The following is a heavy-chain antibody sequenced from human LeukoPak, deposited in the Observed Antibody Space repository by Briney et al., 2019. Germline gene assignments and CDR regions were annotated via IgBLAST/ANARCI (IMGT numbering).Heavy chain of an antibody. V-gene: IGHV4-39*01. CDR1: GGSISSSSYY. D-gene: IGHD3-3*01. CDR2: IYYSGST. CDR3: ARSTYHDFWSGYYTGFLVDY. Sequence: SETLSLTCTVSGGSISSSSYYWGWIRQPPGKGLEWIGTIYYSGSTYYNPSLKSRVTISVDTPKNQFSLKLSSVTAADTAVYYCARSTYHDFWSGYYTGFLVDYWGRGTLVTVSS. J-gene: IGHJ4*02.